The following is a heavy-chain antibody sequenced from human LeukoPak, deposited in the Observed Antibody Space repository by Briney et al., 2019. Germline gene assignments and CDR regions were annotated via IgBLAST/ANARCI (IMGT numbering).Heavy chain of an antibody. D-gene: IGHD6-19*01. V-gene: IGHV1-58*01. CDR3: AAERDTDGCCWFDP. Sequence: AASVKVSCKTSGFPFSSSTVQWARQARGQRLEWLGWIGLGSGDTKYAQRVQERLTISRDMSTSTVYMELSSLRSEDTAVYYCAAERDTDGCCWFDPWGQGTLVTVSS. CDR2: IGLGSGDT. CDR1: GFPFSSST. J-gene: IGHJ5*02.